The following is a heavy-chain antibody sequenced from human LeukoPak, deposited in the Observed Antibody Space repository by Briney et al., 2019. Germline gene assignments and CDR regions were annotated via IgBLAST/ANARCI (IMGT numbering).Heavy chain of an antibody. V-gene: IGHV3-33*01. D-gene: IGHD1-14*01. CDR1: GFTFSSYG. CDR3: ARGDQAPDSY. J-gene: IGHJ4*02. CDR2: IWYDGSNK. Sequence: PGGSLRLSCAASGFTFSSYGMHWVRQAPGKGLEWVAVIWYDGSNKYYADSVKGRFTISRDNSKNTLYLRMYSLRAEDTAVYYCARGDQAPDSYWGQGTLVTVSS.